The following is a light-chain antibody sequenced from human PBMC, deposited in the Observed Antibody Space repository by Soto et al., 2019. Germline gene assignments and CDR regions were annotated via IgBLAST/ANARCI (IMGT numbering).Light chain of an antibody. CDR3: QSYDSSLSVVV. V-gene: IGLV1-40*01. Sequence: QSVLTQPPSVSGATGQRVTISCTGSSSNSGAGYDVHWYQQLPGTAPKLLIYGNSNRPSGVPDRFSGSKSGTSASLAITGLQAEDEADYYCQSYDSSLSVVVFGGGTKLTVL. CDR1: SSNSGAGYD. CDR2: GNS. J-gene: IGLJ2*01.